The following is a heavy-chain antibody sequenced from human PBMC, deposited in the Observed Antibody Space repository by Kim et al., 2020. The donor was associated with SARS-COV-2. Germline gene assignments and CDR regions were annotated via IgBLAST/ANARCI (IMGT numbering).Heavy chain of an antibody. CDR1: GFTFSDYY. D-gene: IGHD6-13*01. Sequence: GGSLRLSCAASGFTFSDYYMSWIRQAPGKGLEWVSYISSSIDYTNYADSLKGRFTISRDNAKNSLYLQMNSLRADDTAVYYCARVSLGSSSWYYFDYRG. CDR2: ISSSIDYT. CDR3: ARVSLGSSSWYYFDY. J-gene: IGHJ4*01. V-gene: IGHV3-11*05.